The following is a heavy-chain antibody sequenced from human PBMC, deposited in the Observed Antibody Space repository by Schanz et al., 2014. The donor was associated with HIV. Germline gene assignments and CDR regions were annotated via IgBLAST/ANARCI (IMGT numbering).Heavy chain of an antibody. CDR1: GFTFGNYD. Sequence: EVRLVESGGGLVQPGRSLRLSCAASGFTFGNYDMHWVRQPEGKGLEWVSVVSTDGVAQYAGSVKGRFTISRDNPKNRLYLQMNSLRSDDTAVYYCAKDAYRSGWFYFDSWGQGTPVTVSS. J-gene: IGHJ4*02. V-gene: IGHV3-13*01. D-gene: IGHD6-19*01. CDR3: AKDAYRSGWFYFDS. CDR2: VSTDGVA.